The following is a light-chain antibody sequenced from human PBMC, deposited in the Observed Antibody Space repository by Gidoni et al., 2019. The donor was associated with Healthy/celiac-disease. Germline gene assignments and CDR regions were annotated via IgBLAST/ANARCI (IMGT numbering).Light chain of an antibody. CDR3: QQRRT. Sequence: IVLTQSPATLSLSPGDRATLSCRASQSVSSYLAWYQQKPGQAPRLLIYDASNRATGIPARFSGSGSGTDFTLTISSLEPEDFAVYYCQQRRTFGPGTKVDIK. CDR2: DAS. CDR1: QSVSSY. J-gene: IGKJ3*01. V-gene: IGKV3-11*01.